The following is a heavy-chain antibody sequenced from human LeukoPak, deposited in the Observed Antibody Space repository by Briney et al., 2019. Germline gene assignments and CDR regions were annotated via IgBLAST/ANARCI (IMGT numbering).Heavy chain of an antibody. CDR2: MHYSGST. CDR3: ARRGTIDSGRPWN. Sequence: PSETLSLTSTVSGGSINISDYYWGWIRQPPGKGLEWIGSMHYSGSTYYNPSLKSRVTISVDTSKNQFSLKVSSVTAADTAVYYCARRGTIDSGRPWNWGQGTLVTVSS. J-gene: IGHJ4*02. D-gene: IGHD1-26*01. CDR1: GGSINISDYY. V-gene: IGHV4-39*01.